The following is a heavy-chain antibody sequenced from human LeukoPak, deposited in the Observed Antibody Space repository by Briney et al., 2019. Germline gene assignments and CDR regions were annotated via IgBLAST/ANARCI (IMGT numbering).Heavy chain of an antibody. CDR2: ISSSSSYI. CDR3: AKLLWFGELLRNAHNWFDP. D-gene: IGHD3-10*01. Sequence: GGSLRLSCAASGFTFSSYSMNWVRQAPGKGLEWVSSISSSSSYICYADSVKGRFTISRDNAKNSLYLQMNSLRAEDTAVYYCAKLLWFGELLRNAHNWFDPWGQGTLVTVSS. J-gene: IGHJ5*02. V-gene: IGHV3-21*01. CDR1: GFTFSSYS.